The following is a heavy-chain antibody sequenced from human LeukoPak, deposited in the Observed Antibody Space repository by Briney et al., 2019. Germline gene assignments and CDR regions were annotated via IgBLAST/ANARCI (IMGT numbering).Heavy chain of an antibody. CDR3: ARDLYYYDSSGYYYGPPFDY. V-gene: IGHV4-38-2*02. CDR1: GYSISSGYY. Sequence: PETLSLTCTVSGYSISSGYYWGWIRQPPGKGLEWIGSIYHSGSTYYDPSLKSRVTISVDTSKNQFSLKLSSVTAADTAVYYCARDLYYYDSSGYYYGPPFDYWGQGTLVTVSS. J-gene: IGHJ4*02. D-gene: IGHD3-22*01. CDR2: IYHSGST.